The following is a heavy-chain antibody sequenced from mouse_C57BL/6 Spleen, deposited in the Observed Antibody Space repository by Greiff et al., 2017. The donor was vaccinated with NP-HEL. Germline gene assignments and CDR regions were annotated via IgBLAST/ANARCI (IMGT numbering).Heavy chain of an antibody. CDR1: GYSFNDYY. Sequence: VQLQQSGPALVKPGASVKISCKASGYSFNDYYMNWVKQSHGKSLEWIGVINPKYGTTASNQKFKGKATLTADNSSSTAYMQLNSLTSEDSAVYYVTRERITQAWFDYWGQGTLVTVSA. J-gene: IGHJ3*01. D-gene: IGHD1-1*01. CDR2: INPKYGTT. V-gene: IGHV1-39*01. CDR3: TRERITQAWFDY.